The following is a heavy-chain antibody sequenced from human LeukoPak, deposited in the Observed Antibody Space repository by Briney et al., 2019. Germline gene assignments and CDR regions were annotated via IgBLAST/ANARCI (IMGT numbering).Heavy chain of an antibody. J-gene: IGHJ3*02. CDR1: GYTFTSYG. CDR2: ISAYNGNT. CDR3: ARSTGGNPRNALDI. Sequence: ASVRVSCKASGYTFTSYGISWVRQAPGQGLEWMGWISAYNGNTNYAQKLQGRVTMTTDTSTSTAYMELRSLRSDDTAVYDCARSTGGNPRNALDIWGQGTMVTVSS. D-gene: IGHD4-23*01. V-gene: IGHV1-18*01.